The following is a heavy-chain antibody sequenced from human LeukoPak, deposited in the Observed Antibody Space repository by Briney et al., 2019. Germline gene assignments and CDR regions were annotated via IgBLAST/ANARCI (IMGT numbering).Heavy chain of an antibody. V-gene: IGHV3-74*01. CDR1: GFTFSSYW. J-gene: IGHJ3*02. CDR2: INSDGSST. CDR3: ARELRRIGAFDI. D-gene: IGHD3-16*02. Sequence: PGGSLRLSCAASGFTFSSYWMHWVRQAPGKGLVWVSRINSDGSSTSYADSVKGRFTISRDNAKNTLYLQMSSLRAEDTAVYYCARELRRIGAFDIWGQGTMVTVSS.